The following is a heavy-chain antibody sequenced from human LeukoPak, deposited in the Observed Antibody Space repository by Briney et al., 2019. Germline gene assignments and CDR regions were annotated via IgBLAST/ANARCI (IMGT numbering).Heavy chain of an antibody. Sequence: GGSLRLSCAASGFTFSAYWMSWVRQAPGKGLEWVLGISNSGGDTQYADSVKGRFTISRDNSKNTLYLQMNSLKTEDTAVYYCTTEGSGWYVDYWGQGTLVTVSS. CDR1: GFTFSAYW. V-gene: IGHV3-23*01. J-gene: IGHJ4*02. CDR3: TTEGSGWYVDY. CDR2: ISNSGGDT. D-gene: IGHD6-19*01.